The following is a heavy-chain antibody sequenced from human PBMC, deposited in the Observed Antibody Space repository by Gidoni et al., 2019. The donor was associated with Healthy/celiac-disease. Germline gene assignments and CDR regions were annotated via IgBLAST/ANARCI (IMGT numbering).Heavy chain of an antibody. D-gene: IGHD3-3*01. CDR1: GFACSSYG. J-gene: IGHJ4*02. Sequence: QVQLVESGGGGVEPGRSLRLHCAASGFACSSYGMPWVGQAPGKGLELVAVIVYDGSNTYYADSVKGRFTISRDNSKNTLYLQMNSLRAEDTAVYYCAKDRGFWSGADYWGQGTLVTVSS. V-gene: IGHV3-33*06. CDR2: IVYDGSNT. CDR3: AKDRGFWSGADY.